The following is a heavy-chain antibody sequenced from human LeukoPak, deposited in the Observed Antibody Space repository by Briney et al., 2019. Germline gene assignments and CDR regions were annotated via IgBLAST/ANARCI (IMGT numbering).Heavy chain of an antibody. CDR2: IKQDGSEK. CDR3: ARGPRFLEWLSHYYMDV. Sequence: PSETLSLTCTVSGGSISSYYWSWVRQAPGKGLEWVANIKQDGSEKYYVDSVKGRFTISRDNAKNSLYLQMNSLRAEDTAVYYCARGPRFLEWLSHYYMDVWGKGPTVTVSS. V-gene: IGHV3-7*01. CDR1: GGSISSYY. D-gene: IGHD3-3*01. J-gene: IGHJ6*03.